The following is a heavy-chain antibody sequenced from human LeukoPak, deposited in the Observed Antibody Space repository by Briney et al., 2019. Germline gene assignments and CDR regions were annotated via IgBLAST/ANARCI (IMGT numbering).Heavy chain of an antibody. D-gene: IGHD6-13*01. CDR1: GGSISSSSYY. CDR2: IYYSGST. V-gene: IGHV4-39*07. CDR3: AREQGFSSSWYLYYYGMDV. Sequence: SETLSPTCTVSGGSISSSSYYWGWIRQPPGKGLEWIGSIYYSGSTNYNPSLKSRVTISVDTSKNQFSLKLSSVTAADTAVYYCAREQGFSSSWYLYYYGMDVWGQGTTVTVSS. J-gene: IGHJ6*02.